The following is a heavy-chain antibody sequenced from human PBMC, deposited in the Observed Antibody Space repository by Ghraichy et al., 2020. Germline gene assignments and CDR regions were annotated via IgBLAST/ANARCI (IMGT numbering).Heavy chain of an antibody. D-gene: IGHD5-12*01. J-gene: IGHJ4*02. V-gene: IGHV3-23*01. CDR1: GFTFSSYA. Sequence: GGSLRLSCAASGFTFSSYAMSWVRQAPGKGLEWVSAISGSGGSTYYADSVKGRFTISRDNSKNTLYLQMNSLRAEDTAVYYCATLSGYDWSHYWGQGTLVTVSS. CDR2: ISGSGGST. CDR3: ATLSGYDWSHY.